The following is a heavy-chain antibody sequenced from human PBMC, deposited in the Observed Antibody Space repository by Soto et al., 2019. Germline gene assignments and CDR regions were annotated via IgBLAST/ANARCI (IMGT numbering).Heavy chain of an antibody. CDR2: ISSTGALM. Sequence: EVQLVESGGGLVKPGGSLRLSCAASGFIFSQYSMNWVRQAPGKGLEWVSSISSTGALMYYADSVKGRFTISRDNADHSLYLQMNSLGVEDTAVYYCARDRLARGIPVAGRIDYWGQGALVTVSS. V-gene: IGHV3-21*02. D-gene: IGHD6-19*01. CDR3: ARDRLARGIPVAGRIDY. CDR1: GFIFSQYS. J-gene: IGHJ4*02.